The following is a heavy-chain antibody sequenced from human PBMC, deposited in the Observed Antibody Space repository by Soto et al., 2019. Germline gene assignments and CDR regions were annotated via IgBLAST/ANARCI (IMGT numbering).Heavy chain of an antibody. CDR3: AHKGYGDYPLDS. V-gene: IGHV2-5*02. J-gene: IGHJ4*02. Sequence: QITLKESGPTLVKPTQTLTLTCIFSGFSLSTSGGGVGWIRQPPGKAQEWLAVIYWDDYKHYSPSLKSRLTITKDTSKNQVVLTMTNMDPVDTATYYCAHKGYGDYPLDSWGQGTLLTVSS. CDR1: GFSLSTSGGG. D-gene: IGHD4-17*01. CDR2: IYWDDYK.